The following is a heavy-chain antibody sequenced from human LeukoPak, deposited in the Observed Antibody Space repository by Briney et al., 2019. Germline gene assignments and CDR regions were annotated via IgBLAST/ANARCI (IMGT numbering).Heavy chain of an antibody. V-gene: IGHV3-11*06. CDR3: AKGRITGTTGFDY. CDR1: GFTFSDYY. Sequence: GGSLRLSCAASGFTFSDYYMSWIRQAPGKGLEWVSSISSSSSYIYYADSVKGRFTISRDNAKNSLYLQMNSLRAEDTAVYYCAKGRITGTTGFDYWGQGTLVTVPS. J-gene: IGHJ4*02. D-gene: IGHD1-20*01. CDR2: ISSSSSYI.